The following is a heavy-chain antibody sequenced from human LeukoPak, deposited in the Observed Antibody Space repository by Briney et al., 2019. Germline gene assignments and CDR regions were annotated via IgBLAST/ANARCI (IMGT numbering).Heavy chain of an antibody. Sequence: GRSLRLSCAASGFTFSSYAMHWVRQAPGKGLEWVAVISYDGSNKYYADSMKGRLTISRDNSKNTLYLQMNSLRAEDTAVYYCARDFEVTTMTTSRFDYWGQGTPVTVSS. CDR1: GFTFSSYA. CDR2: ISYDGSNK. D-gene: IGHD4-17*01. J-gene: IGHJ4*02. CDR3: ARDFEVTTMTTSRFDY. V-gene: IGHV3-30*04.